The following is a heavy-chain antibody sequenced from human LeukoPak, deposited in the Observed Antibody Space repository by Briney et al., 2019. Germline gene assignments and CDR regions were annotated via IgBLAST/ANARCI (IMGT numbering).Heavy chain of an antibody. V-gene: IGHV3-7*03. Sequence: GGSLRLSCAASGFSFSAYWMSWVRQAPGKGLDWVANIQQEGSVQKYVDSVRGRFTISRDNTKNSLYLQMTSLRAEDTAVYYCAKIGYCSSTSCRHYYFDYWGQGTLVTVSS. CDR1: GFSFSAYW. CDR2: IQQEGSVQ. CDR3: AKIGYCSSTSCRHYYFDY. J-gene: IGHJ4*02. D-gene: IGHD2-2*01.